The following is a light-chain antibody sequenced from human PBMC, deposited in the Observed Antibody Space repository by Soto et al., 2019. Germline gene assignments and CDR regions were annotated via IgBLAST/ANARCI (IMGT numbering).Light chain of an antibody. CDR1: SSDVGAYNF. J-gene: IGLJ3*02. Sequence: QSALTQPASVSGSPGQSITISCTGTSSDVGAYNFVSWYQHHPGTAPKLMIYEVSNRPSGASNRFSGSKSGNTASLTISWLQAEDEADYYCCSYAHTSRVFGGGTKLTVL. CDR2: EVS. V-gene: IGLV2-14*01. CDR3: CSYAHTSRV.